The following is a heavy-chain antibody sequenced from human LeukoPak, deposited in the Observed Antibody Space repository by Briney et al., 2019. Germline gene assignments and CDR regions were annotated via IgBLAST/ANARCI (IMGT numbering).Heavy chain of an antibody. D-gene: IGHD1-26*01. CDR2: ISASRDIT. CDR3: ASSIVGAIPSAFDI. Sequence: GSLRLSCAASGFNYSSYTMNWVRQAPGMGLEWLSYISASRDITYYADSVKGRFTISRDNAKNSLYLQMNSLRAEDTAVYYCASSIVGAIPSAFDIWGQGTMVTVSS. CDR1: GFNYSSYT. J-gene: IGHJ3*02. V-gene: IGHV3-48*04.